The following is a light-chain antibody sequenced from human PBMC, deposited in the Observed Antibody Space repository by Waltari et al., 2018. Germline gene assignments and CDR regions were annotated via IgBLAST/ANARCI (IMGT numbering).Light chain of an antibody. J-gene: IGKJ4*01. CDR3: QQYYNTPLT. V-gene: IGKV4-1*01. CDR1: ESVLYSSNNKNH. CDR2: WAS. Sequence: DIVLTRSPASLAVSPGQRATITCRASESVLYSSNNKNHLAWYQQKPGQPPKLLIYWASTRKSGVPDRFSGSGSETDFTLTVSSLQAEDVAVYYCQQYYNTPLTFGGGTKVEIK.